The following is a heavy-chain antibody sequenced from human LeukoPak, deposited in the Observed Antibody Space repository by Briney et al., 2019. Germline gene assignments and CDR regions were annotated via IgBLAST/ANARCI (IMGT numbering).Heavy chain of an antibody. D-gene: IGHD6-6*01. Sequence: PGGSLRLSCAASGLTFSSCAMSWVRQAPGKGLEWVSAISGSGGSTYYADSVKGRFTISRDNSKNTLYPQMNSLRAEDTAVYYCATHRRGSSGFYFDYWGQGTLVTVSS. CDR1: GLTFSSCA. J-gene: IGHJ4*02. V-gene: IGHV3-23*01. CDR2: ISGSGGST. CDR3: ATHRRGSSGFYFDY.